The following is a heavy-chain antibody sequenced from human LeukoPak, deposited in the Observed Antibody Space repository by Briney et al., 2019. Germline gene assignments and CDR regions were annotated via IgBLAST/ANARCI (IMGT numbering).Heavy chain of an antibody. D-gene: IGHD3-9*01. J-gene: IGHJ5*02. Sequence: GASVKVSCKASGYTFTSYAMNWVRQAPGQGLEWMGWISAYNGNTNYAQKLQGRVTMTTDTSTSTAYMELRSLRSDDTAVYYCARDRTIRGGPRRYFDWPKSPNWFDPWGQGTLVTVSS. V-gene: IGHV1-18*01. CDR2: ISAYNGNT. CDR1: GYTFTSYA. CDR3: ARDRTIRGGPRRYFDWPKSPNWFDP.